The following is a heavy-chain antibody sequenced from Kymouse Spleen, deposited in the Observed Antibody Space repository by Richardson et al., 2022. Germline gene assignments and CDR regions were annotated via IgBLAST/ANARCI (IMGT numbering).Heavy chain of an antibody. J-gene: IGHJ6*02. CDR2: INHSGST. CDR3: ARGGRYFDWLSLYYYYYGMDV. V-gene: IGHV4-34*01. Sequence: QVQLQQWGAGLLKPSETLSLTCAVYGGSFSGYYWSWIRQPPGKGLEWIGEINHSGSTNYNPSLKSRVTISVDTSKNQFSLKLSSVTAADTAVYYCARGGRYFDWLSLYYYYYGMDVWGQGTTVTVSS. CDR1: GGSFSGYY. D-gene: IGHD3-9*01.